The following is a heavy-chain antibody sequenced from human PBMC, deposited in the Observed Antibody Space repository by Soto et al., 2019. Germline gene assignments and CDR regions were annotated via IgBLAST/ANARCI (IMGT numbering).Heavy chain of an antibody. J-gene: IGHJ5*02. CDR1: GYTFTSND. CDR2: INPNSGGT. Sequence: GASVKVSCKGSGYTFTSNDINWVRQAPGQGLEWMGWINPNSGGTNYAQKFQGWVTMTRDTSISTAYMELSRLRSDDTAVYYCARDRGYCSGGNCWFDPWGQGTLVTVSS. V-gene: IGHV1-2*04. D-gene: IGHD2-15*01. CDR3: ARDRGYCSGGNCWFDP.